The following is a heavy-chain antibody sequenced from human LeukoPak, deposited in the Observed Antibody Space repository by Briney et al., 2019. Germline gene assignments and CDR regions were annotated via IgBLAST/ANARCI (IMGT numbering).Heavy chain of an antibody. CDR2: ISSSSSYT. J-gene: IGHJ4*02. CDR3: ARKWLYCSGGSCYYFDY. CDR1: GFTFRSYA. V-gene: IGHV3-11*03. Sequence: GRSLRLSCVASGFTFRSYAMHWVRQAPGKGLEWVSYISSSSSYTNYADSVKGRFTISRDNAKNSLYLQMNSLRAEDTAVYYCARKWLYCSGGSCYYFDYWGQGTLVTVSS. D-gene: IGHD2-15*01.